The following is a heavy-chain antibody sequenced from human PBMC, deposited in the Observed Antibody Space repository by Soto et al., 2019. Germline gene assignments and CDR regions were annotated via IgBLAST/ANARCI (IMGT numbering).Heavy chain of an antibody. CDR3: ARVGGRHWFDP. V-gene: IGHV4-31*03. Sequence: PSETLSLTCTFSGASMSSGGYYWTWIRQHPAKGLAWIGYPYYSGSTHHNPSLKGRVTISVDTSKNQCSRKLSSVTAADRGVYYCARVGGRHWFDPLGQGNLVTVSS. CDR2: PYYSGST. CDR1: GASMSSGGYY. J-gene: IGHJ5*02.